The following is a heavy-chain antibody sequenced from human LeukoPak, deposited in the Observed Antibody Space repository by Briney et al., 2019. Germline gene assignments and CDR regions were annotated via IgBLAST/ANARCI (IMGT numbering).Heavy chain of an antibody. CDR2: IYHSGST. CDR1: GDSISSYY. V-gene: IGHV4-38-2*02. Sequence: ESSETLSLTCTVSGDSISSYYWSWIRQPPGKGLEWIGSIYHSGSTYYNPSLKSRVTISVDTSKNQFSLKLSSVTAADTAVYYCASSGSYFLDYWGQGTLVTVSS. D-gene: IGHD1-26*01. CDR3: ASSGSYFLDY. J-gene: IGHJ4*02.